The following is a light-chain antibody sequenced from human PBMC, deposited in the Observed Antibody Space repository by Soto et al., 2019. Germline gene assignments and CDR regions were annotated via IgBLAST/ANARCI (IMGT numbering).Light chain of an antibody. V-gene: IGLV2-14*01. CDR2: DVS. CDR1: SSDVGGYNY. J-gene: IGLJ1*01. Sequence: QSVLTQPASVPGSPGQSITISCTGTSSDVGGYNYVSWYQQHPGKVPKLVIYDVSTRPSGVSNRFSGSKSDNTASLTISGLQAEDEADYYCSSYTSSSAYVFGIGTKVTVL. CDR3: SSYTSSSAYV.